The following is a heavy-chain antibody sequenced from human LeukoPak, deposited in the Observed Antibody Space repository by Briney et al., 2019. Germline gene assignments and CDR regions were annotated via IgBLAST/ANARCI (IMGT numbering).Heavy chain of an antibody. CDR2: ISYDGNHK. D-gene: IGHD4-23*01. CDR3: AKNYGTNSYYFDY. V-gene: IGHV3-30*18. CDR1: GFIFSNFG. J-gene: IGHJ4*02. Sequence: GRSLRLSCAVSGFIFSNFGMHWVRQAPGKGLEWVAIISYDGNHKLYADSVKGRFTISRDNSENTLYLQMNRLRADDTAVYYCAKNYGTNSYYFDYWGQGTLVTVSS.